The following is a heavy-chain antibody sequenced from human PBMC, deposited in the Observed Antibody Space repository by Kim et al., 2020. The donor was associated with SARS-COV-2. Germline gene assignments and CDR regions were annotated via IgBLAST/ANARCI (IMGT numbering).Heavy chain of an antibody. J-gene: IGHJ4*02. CDR1: GFIFHTYA. Sequence: GGSLRLSCAASGFIFHTYAMHWVRQTPGKGLEYVSAISSNGFDTYYADSVRGRFTISRDNSKNTLFLQMGSLRPEDTGVYYCAREGRRCSGTACYVLDYWGQGTLVTVSS. CDR3: AREGRRCSGTACYVLDY. D-gene: IGHD2-2*01. V-gene: IGHV3-64*02. CDR2: ISSNGFDT.